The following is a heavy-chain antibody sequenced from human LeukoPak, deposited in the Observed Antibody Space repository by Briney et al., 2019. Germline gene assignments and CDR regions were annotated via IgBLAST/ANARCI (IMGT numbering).Heavy chain of an antibody. D-gene: IGHD3-3*01. V-gene: IGHV4-59*11. Sequence: SETLSLTCTASGRSISSHYWSWIRQPPGKGLERIGYIYYSGSTNYNPSLKSRVTISVDTSKNQFSLKLSSVTAADTAVYYCASAPTYYDFWSGYPDAFDIWGQGTMVTVSS. CDR1: GRSISSHY. CDR3: ASAPTYYDFWSGYPDAFDI. J-gene: IGHJ3*02. CDR2: IYYSGST.